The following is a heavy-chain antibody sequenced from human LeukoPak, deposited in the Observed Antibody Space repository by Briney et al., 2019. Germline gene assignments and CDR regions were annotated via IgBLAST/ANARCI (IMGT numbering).Heavy chain of an antibody. CDR3: AKGRSGWYSDFDY. J-gene: IGHJ4*02. CDR2: ISASGGST. CDR1: GFSFSSYA. D-gene: IGHD6-19*01. V-gene: IGHV3-23*01. Sequence: GGSLRLSCAASGFSFSSYAMSRVRQAPGEGLEWVSAISASGGSTYYADSVKGRFTISRDNSKNTLSLHMNSLRAEDTAVYYCAKGRSGWYSDFDYWGQGTLVTVSS.